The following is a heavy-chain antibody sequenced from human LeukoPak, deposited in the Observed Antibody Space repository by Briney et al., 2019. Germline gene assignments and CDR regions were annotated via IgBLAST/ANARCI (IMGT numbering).Heavy chain of an antibody. J-gene: IGHJ6*03. Sequence: GGSLRLSCVVSGITFNNAWVSWVRQAPGKGLVWVSRINSDGSSTSYADSVKGRFTISRDNAKNTLYLQMNSLRAEDTAVYYCARGEWAYYYYMDVWGKGTTVTVSS. V-gene: IGHV3-74*01. CDR2: INSDGSST. D-gene: IGHD1-26*01. CDR3: ARGEWAYYYYMDV. CDR1: GITFNNAW.